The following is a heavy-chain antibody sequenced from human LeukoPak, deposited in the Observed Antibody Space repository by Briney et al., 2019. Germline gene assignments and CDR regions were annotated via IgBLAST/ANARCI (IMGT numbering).Heavy chain of an antibody. CDR3: ARDLGYKDYVSAFDI. CDR1: GFTFGDYG. CDR2: INWIGGST. V-gene: IGHV3-20*04. J-gene: IGHJ3*02. Sequence: PGGSLRLSCAASGFTFGDYGMNWVRQVPGKGLEWVSGINWIGGSTGHADSVKGRFTISRDNAKNSLYLQMNSLRSEDTALYYCARDLGYKDYVSAFDIWCRGTMVTVSS. D-gene: IGHD5-24*01.